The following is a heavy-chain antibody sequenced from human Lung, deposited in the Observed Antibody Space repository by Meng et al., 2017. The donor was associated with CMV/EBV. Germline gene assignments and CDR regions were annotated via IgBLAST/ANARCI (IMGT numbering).Heavy chain of an antibody. CDR2: ISSSSYYI. J-gene: IGHJ4*02. CDR1: GFTFSTYP. D-gene: IGHD2-2*01. Sequence: GGSLRLSCAASGFTFSTYPLIWVRQAPGKGLEWVSSISSSSYYIFYGDSLKGRFTVSRDNAKNSLFLQMNSLRAEDTAVYYCARAKDCSSTTCYGDYWGQGTLVTVSS. V-gene: IGHV3-21*01. CDR3: ARAKDCSSTTCYGDY.